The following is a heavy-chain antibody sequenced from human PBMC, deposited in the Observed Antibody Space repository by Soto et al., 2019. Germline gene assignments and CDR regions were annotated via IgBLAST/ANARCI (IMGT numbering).Heavy chain of an antibody. D-gene: IGHD2-21*01. CDR2: IHYSGTS. CDR1: GDSISSSSQY. CDR3: ARHWIAGSSIP. J-gene: IGHJ5*02. Sequence: PSETLSLTCIVSGDSISSSSQYWGWIRQPPGKGLEWIGSIHYSGTSYYNPSLKSRVTIFVDTSKNQLSLKLSSVTAADTAVYYWARHWIAGSSIPWGQGTLVTVSS. V-gene: IGHV4-39*01.